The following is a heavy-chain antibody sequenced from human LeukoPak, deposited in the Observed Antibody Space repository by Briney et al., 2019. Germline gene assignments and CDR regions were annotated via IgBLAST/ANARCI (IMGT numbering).Heavy chain of an antibody. Sequence: GGSLRLSCAASGFTFSSYGMHWVRQAPGKGLEWVAVIWYDGSNTYYADSVKGRFTISRDNSKNTLYLQMNSLRAEDTAVYYCARESGLPPIVATINAFDIWGQGTMVTVSS. CDR2: IWYDGSNT. J-gene: IGHJ3*02. CDR3: ARESGLPPIVATINAFDI. V-gene: IGHV3-33*01. D-gene: IGHD5-12*01. CDR1: GFTFSSYG.